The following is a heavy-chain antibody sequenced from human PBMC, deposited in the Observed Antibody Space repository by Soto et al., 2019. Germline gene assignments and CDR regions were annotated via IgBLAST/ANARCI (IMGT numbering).Heavy chain of an antibody. CDR2: IYHSGST. J-gene: IGHJ4*02. CDR1: SGSISSSNW. Sequence: QVQLQESGPGLVKPSGTLSLTCGVSSGSISSSNWWSWVRQPPGKGLAWIGEIYHSGSTNYNPSLKSRATISVDEPKNQFSLKRTSVTAADTAVYYCASRTGWAQSSYYFDYWGQGSLVTVSS. D-gene: IGHD6-19*01. CDR3: ASRTGWAQSSYYFDY. V-gene: IGHV4-4*02.